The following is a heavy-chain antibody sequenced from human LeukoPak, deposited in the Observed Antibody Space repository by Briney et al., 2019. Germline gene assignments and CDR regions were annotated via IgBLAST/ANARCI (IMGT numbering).Heavy chain of an antibody. D-gene: IGHD4-11*01. V-gene: IGHV3-21*01. CDR1: GFTFSSYS. Sequence: GGSLRLSCAASGFTFSSYSMNWVRQAPGKGLEWVSSISSSSSYIYYADSVKGRFTISRNNAKNSLYLQMNSLRAEDAAVYYCARDDRDMTTVTTLDYWGQGTLVTVSS. J-gene: IGHJ4*02. CDR2: ISSSSSYI. CDR3: ARDDRDMTTVTTLDY.